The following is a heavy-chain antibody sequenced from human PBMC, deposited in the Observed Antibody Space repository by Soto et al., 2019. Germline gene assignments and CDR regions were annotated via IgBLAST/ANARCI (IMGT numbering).Heavy chain of an antibody. J-gene: IGHJ6*02. V-gene: IGHV5-51*01. Sequence: XESLKISCKGSGCSFASYWIGWVRQVPGKGLEWMGIIYPGDSDTRYSPSFQGQVTISADKSISTAYLQWSSLKASDTAMYYCARSISNYYYYYGMDVWGQGTTVTVSS. CDR3: ARSISNYYYYYGMDV. CDR2: IYPGDSDT. CDR1: GCSFASYW. D-gene: IGHD4-4*01.